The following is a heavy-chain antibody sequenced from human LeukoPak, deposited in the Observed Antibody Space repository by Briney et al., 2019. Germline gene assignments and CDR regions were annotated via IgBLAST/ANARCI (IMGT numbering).Heavy chain of an antibody. CDR2: ISYDGSNK. J-gene: IGHJ3*02. CDR1: GFTFSSYA. D-gene: IGHD4-17*01. Sequence: QPGRSLRLSCAASGFTFSSYAMHWVRQAPGKGLEWVAVISYDGSNKYYADSVKGRFTISRDNSKNTLYLQMNSLRAEDTAVYYCARGTVTQDDAFDIWGQGTMVTVSS. CDR3: ARGTVTQDDAFDI. V-gene: IGHV3-30*14.